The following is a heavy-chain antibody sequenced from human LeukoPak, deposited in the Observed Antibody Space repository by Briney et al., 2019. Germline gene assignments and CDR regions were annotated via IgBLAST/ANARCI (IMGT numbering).Heavy chain of an antibody. D-gene: IGHD3-9*01. CDR1: GFTSSSYG. CDR2: ISGSGGST. V-gene: IGHV3-23*01. J-gene: IGHJ6*03. CDR3: ARDTSRLLRYFDWNHYYYYYMDV. Sequence: SGGSLRLSCAASGFTSSSYGMSWVRQAPGKGLEWVSAISGSGGSTYYADSVKGRFTISRDNSKNTLYLQMNSLRAEDTAVYYCARDTSRLLRYFDWNHYYYYYMDVWGKGTTVTISS.